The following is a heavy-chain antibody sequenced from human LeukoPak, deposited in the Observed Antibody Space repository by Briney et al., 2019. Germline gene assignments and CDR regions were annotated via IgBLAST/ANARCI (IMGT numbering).Heavy chain of an antibody. V-gene: IGHV1-18*01. J-gene: IGHJ4*02. Sequence: ASVKVSYKASGYTFTSYGISWVRQAPGQGLEWMGWISAYNGNTNYAQKLQGRVTMTTDTSTSTAYMELRSLRSDDTAVYYCAREKDLGFGELLEDYWGQGTLVTVSS. CDR3: AREKDLGFGELLEDY. CDR1: GYTFTSYG. CDR2: ISAYNGNT. D-gene: IGHD3-10*01.